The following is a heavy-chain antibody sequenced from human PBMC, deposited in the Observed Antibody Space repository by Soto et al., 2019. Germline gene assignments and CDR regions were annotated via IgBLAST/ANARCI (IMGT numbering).Heavy chain of an antibody. V-gene: IGHV4-31*03. D-gene: IGHD2-2*01. CDR2: IYYSGST. CDR3: ARGKDIVVVSPNWFDT. J-gene: IGHJ5*02. CDR1: GGSISSGGYY. Sequence: SETLSLTCTVSGGSISSGGYYWSWIRQHPGKGLEWIGYIYYSGSTYYNPSLKSRVTISVDTSKNQFSLKLSSVTAADTAVYYCARGKDIVVVSPNWFDTWGQGTLVTVSS.